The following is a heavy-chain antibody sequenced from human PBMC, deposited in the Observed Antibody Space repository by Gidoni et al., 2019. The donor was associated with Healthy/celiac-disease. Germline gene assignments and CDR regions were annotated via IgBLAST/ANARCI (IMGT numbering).Heavy chain of an antibody. CDR3: ARDTRYSSSSFYYYGMDV. Sequence: EVQLVESGGGLVQPGGSLRLSCAASGFTFSRSWMSWVRQAPGKGLEWVANIKQDGSEKYYVDSVKGRFTISRDNAKNSLYLQMNSLRAEDTAVYYCARDTRYSSSSFYYYGMDVWGQGTTVTVSS. J-gene: IGHJ6*02. V-gene: IGHV3-7*01. CDR2: IKQDGSEK. CDR1: GFTFSRSW. D-gene: IGHD6-6*01.